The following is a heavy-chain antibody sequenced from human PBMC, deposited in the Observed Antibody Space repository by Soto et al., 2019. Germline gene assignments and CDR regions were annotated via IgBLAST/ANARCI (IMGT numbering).Heavy chain of an antibody. CDR1: GGPSNGYT. CDR3: TTKPLRGREYYFFDH. V-gene: IGHV1-69*06. Sequence: QVQLVQSGAEVKKPGSSMKVSCTPSGGPSNGYTISGGRQAPGQGLEWMGEINPIFGTANYVQKFQDRVTITADRSTNTAYMELSSLRSDDTAVYYCTTKPLRGREYYFFDHWGQGTQATVSS. CDR2: INPIFGTA. D-gene: IGHD3-16*01. J-gene: IGHJ4*02.